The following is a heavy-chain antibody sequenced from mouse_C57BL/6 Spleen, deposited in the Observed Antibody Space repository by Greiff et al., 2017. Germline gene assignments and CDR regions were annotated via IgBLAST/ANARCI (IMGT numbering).Heavy chain of an antibody. CDR3: ARCDYDAWFAY. CDR1: GFTFSDYG. J-gene: IGHJ3*01. V-gene: IGHV5-17*01. D-gene: IGHD2-4*01. Sequence: EVMLVESGGGLVKPGGSLKLSCAASGFTFSDYGMHWVRQAPEKGLEWVAYISSGSSTIYYADTVKGRFTISRDNAKNTLFLQMTSLRSEDTAMYYCARCDYDAWFAYWGQGTLVTVSA. CDR2: ISSGSSTI.